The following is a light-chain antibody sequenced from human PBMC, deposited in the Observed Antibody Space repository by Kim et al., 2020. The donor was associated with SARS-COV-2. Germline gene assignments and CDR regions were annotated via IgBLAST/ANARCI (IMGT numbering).Light chain of an antibody. CDR3: QQFNNWPLYS. Sequence: EAMMTQSPATLSVSPGETATLSCRASQSVNTNFAWYQQKPGQAPRLLIYGASTRASGVPARFSGSGSGTEFTLTISSLQSEDFAVYYCQQFNNWPLYSFGQGTKLEI. CDR2: GAS. CDR1: QSVNTN. J-gene: IGKJ2*03. V-gene: IGKV3-15*01.